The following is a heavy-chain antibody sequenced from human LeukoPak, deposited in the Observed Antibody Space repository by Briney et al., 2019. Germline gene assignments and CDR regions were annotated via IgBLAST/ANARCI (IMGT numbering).Heavy chain of an antibody. CDR3: ARDLGRGPY. V-gene: IGHV3-74*01. CDR1: GFSFGSYW. J-gene: IGHJ4*02. CDR2: INSDGTIR. Sequence: GGSLRLSCAASGFSFGSYWMHWVRHAPGKGLVWVSRINSDGTIRDYADSVKGRFTISRDNAKNTLYLQMNSLRVEDTAVYYCARDLGRGPYWGQGTLVTVSS. D-gene: IGHD2-15*01.